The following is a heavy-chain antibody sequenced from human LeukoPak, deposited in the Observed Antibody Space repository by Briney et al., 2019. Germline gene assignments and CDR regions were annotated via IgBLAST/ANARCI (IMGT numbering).Heavy chain of an antibody. V-gene: IGHV3-23*01. D-gene: IGHD5-18*01. J-gene: IGHJ4*02. CDR2: ISGSGGST. CDR1: GFTFSSYA. CDR3: AKDPAMANEYYFDY. Sequence: GGSLRLSCAASGFTFSSYAMSWVRQAPGKGLEWVSVISGSGGSTYYADSVKGRFTISRDNSKNTLYLQMNSLRAEDTAVYYCAKDPAMANEYYFDYWGQGTLVTVSS.